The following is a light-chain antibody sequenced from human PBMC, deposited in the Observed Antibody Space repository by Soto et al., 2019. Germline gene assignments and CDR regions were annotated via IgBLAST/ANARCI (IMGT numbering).Light chain of an antibody. Sequence: EIVLTQSPATLSLSPGERATLSRRASQSVSSYLACYQQKPGQAPRLLIYGASTRATGIPARFSGSGSGTEFTLTISSLQSEDFVLYYCQQYNNWPWTFGQGTKVDI. V-gene: IGKV3-15*01. J-gene: IGKJ1*01. CDR2: GAS. CDR1: QSVSSY. CDR3: QQYNNWPWT.